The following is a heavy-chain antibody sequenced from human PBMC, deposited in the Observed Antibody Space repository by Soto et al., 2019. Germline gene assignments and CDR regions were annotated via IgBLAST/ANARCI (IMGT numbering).Heavy chain of an antibody. CDR2: INRDGSHK. CDR3: ATKGDALNY. D-gene: IGHD2-21*02. Sequence: GGSRRLSCAASGFTLRNSWMYWVRQAPGKGLEWVANINRDGSHKYYVDSVKGRFTISRDNAENSVFLQMNSLRAEDTAIYYCATKGDALNYWGQGT. J-gene: IGHJ4*02. CDR1: GFTLRNSW. V-gene: IGHV3-7*01.